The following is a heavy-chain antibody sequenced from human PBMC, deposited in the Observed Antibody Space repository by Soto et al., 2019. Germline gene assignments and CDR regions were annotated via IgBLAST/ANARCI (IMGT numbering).Heavy chain of an antibody. D-gene: IGHD3-16*02. CDR1: GFRFRDYW. V-gene: IGHV3-7*03. CDR2: IKQDESDK. Sequence: GGSLRLSCAVSGFRFRDYWMSWVRQAPGKGLEWVANIKQDESDKYYVDSVKGRFTISRDNAKNALYLQMNSLRVEDTAVYCCAAYCYTMTCTHFHGYSWGQGTQVTVSS. J-gene: IGHJ5*02. CDR3: AAYCYTMTCTHFHGYS.